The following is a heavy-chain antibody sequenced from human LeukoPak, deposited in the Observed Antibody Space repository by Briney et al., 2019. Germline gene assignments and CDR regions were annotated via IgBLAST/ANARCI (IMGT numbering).Heavy chain of an antibody. J-gene: IGHJ4*02. CDR3: ASRGSYSLYYFDY. D-gene: IGHD1-26*01. Sequence: PGRSLRLSCAASGFTFSSYGMHWVRQAPGKGLEWVAVIWYDGSNKYYADSVKGRFTISRDNSKNTLYLQMNSLRAEDTAVYYCASRGSYSLYYFDYWGQGTLVTVSS. CDR1: GFTFSSYG. V-gene: IGHV3-33*08. CDR2: IWYDGSNK.